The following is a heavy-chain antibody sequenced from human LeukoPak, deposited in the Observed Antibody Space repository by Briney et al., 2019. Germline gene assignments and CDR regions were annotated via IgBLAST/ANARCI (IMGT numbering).Heavy chain of an antibody. D-gene: IGHD3-22*01. Sequence: SETLSLTCAVYGGSFSGYYWSWIRQPPGKGLEWIGEINHSGSTNYNPSLKSRVTISVDTSKNQFSLKLSSVTAADTAVYYCARGGPTYYYDSSGYYLEETWGQGTLVTVSS. V-gene: IGHV4-34*01. J-gene: IGHJ5*02. CDR2: INHSGST. CDR1: GGSFSGYY. CDR3: ARGGPTYYYDSSGYYLEET.